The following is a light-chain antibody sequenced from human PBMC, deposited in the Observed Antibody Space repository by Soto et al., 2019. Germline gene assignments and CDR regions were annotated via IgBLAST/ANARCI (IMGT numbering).Light chain of an antibody. Sequence: QSALTQPASVSGSPGQSITISCTGTSSDVGGYNYVSWYQQHPGKAPKLMIYDVSNRPSGVSNRFSGSKSGNTASLTISGLQAEDEADYYCSSYTSSSTXVVXXGGTQLTVL. CDR3: SSYTSSSTXVV. CDR2: DVS. CDR1: SSDVGGYNY. J-gene: IGLJ2*01. V-gene: IGLV2-14*01.